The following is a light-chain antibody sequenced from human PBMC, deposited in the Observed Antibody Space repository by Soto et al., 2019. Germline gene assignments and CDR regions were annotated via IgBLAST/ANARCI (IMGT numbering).Light chain of an antibody. CDR2: YDS. J-gene: IGLJ2*01. Sequence: SYELTQPPSVSVAPGKTASITCGGNNIGGKSVHWYQQKPGQAPVLVIYYDSDRPSGIPERFSGSNSGSTATLTISRVEVGDEADYYCQVRDSTSDHVVFGGGTKLTVL. CDR3: QVRDSTSDHVV. V-gene: IGLV3-21*04. CDR1: NIGGKS.